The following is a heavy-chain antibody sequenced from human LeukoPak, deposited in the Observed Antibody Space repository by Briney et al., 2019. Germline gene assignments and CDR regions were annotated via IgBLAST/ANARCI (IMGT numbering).Heavy chain of an antibody. D-gene: IGHD5-18*01. CDR2: IIPIFGTA. CDR3: ASFYHLASYGSPYYFDY. J-gene: IGHJ4*02. V-gene: IGHV1-69*13. CDR1: GGTFSSYA. Sequence: GASVKVSCKASGGTFSSYAISWVRQAPGQGLEWMGGIIPIFGTANYAQKFQGRVTITADESTSTAYMELSSLRSEDTAVYYCASFYHLASYGSPYYFDYWGQGTLVTVSS.